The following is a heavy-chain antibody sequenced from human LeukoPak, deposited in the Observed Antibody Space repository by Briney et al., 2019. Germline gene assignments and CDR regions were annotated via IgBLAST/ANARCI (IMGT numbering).Heavy chain of an antibody. J-gene: IGHJ4*02. V-gene: IGHV3-33*01. D-gene: IGHD6-13*01. CDR3: ARSPQLVRKTYFDY. CDR1: GFTFSSYG. CDR2: IWYDGSNK. Sequence: GSLRLSCAASGFTFSSYGMHWVRQAPGKGLGWVAVIWYDGSNKYYADSVKGRFTISRDNSKNTLYLQMNSLRAEDTAVYYCARSPQLVRKTYFDYWGQGTLVTVSS.